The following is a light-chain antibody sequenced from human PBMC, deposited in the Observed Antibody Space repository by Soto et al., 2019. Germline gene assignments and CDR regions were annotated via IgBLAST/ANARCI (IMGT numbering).Light chain of an antibody. J-gene: IGKJ3*01. CDR1: QSINSY. CDR2: AAS. CDR3: QQSYSTPPRT. Sequence: DIQMTQSPSSLSASVGDRVTITCRASQSINSYLNWYQQKPGKTPKLLIYAASSLQSGVPTRFSGSGSGTDFTLTISSLQPEDFATYYCQQSYSTPPRTFGPGTKVDIK. V-gene: IGKV1-39*01.